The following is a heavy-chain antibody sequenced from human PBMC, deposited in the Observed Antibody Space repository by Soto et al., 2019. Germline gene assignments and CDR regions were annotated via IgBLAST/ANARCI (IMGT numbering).Heavy chain of an antibody. CDR1: GYRFPSHW. D-gene: IGHD4-17*01. CDR2: IDHSDSYT. CDR3: ARMDVGDYFHWDCEP. V-gene: IGHV5-10-1*01. J-gene: IGHJ2*01. Sequence: GGSLKISCQSSGYRFPSHWISWVRQMPGKGLECMGKIDHSDSYTHYSPSFQGHVTIPVDKYISTAYLQWSSLKASDIAMYYCARMDVGDYFHWDCEPWGRGTLVTVPQ.